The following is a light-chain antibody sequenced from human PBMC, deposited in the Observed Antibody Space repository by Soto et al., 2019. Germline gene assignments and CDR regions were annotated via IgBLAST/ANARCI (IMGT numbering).Light chain of an antibody. CDR2: DVS. CDR1: SSDVGGYNY. V-gene: IGLV2-14*01. CDR3: SSYTISSTLYV. Sequence: QSAPTQPASVSGSPGQSITISCTGTSSDVGGYNYVSWYQQHPGQAPKLMIYDVSNRPSGVSNRFSGSKSGNTASLTISGLQAEDEADYYCSSYTISSTLYVFGTGTKLTVL. J-gene: IGLJ1*01.